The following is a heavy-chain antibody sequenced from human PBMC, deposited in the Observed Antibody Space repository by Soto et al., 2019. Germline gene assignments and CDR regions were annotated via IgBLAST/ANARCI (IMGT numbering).Heavy chain of an antibody. J-gene: IGHJ4*02. CDR3: ARDPYDFWSGYWDY. Sequence: VASVKVSCKASGYTFTSYCISWVRHAPGQGLEWMGWISAYNGNTNYAQKLQGRVTMTTDTSTSTAYMELRSLRSDDTAVYYCARDPYDFWSGYWDYWGQGTLVTVSS. D-gene: IGHD3-3*01. CDR1: GYTFTSYC. V-gene: IGHV1-18*01. CDR2: ISAYNGNT.